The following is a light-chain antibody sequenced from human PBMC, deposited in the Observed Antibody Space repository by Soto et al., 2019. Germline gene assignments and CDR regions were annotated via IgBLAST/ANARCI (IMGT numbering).Light chain of an antibody. J-gene: IGKJ4*01. CDR3: QQRSSWPLT. Sequence: EIVLTQSPATLSLSPGERATLSCRASQSVSIYLAWYQQKPGQAPRLLIYDASNRVIGIPARFSGSGSGTEFSLTISSLEPEDFAVYYCQQRSSWPLTFGGGTKVEIK. V-gene: IGKV3-11*01. CDR2: DAS. CDR1: QSVSIY.